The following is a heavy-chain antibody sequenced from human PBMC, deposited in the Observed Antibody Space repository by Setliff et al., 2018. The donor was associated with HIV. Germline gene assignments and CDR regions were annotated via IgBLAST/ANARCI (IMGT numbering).Heavy chain of an antibody. CDR3: ARGGYSDSSGYYHPYDY. J-gene: IGHJ4*02. D-gene: IGHD3-22*01. V-gene: IGHV4-34*01. Sequence: SETLSLTCAVYGGSFSGYYWSWIRQPPGKGLEWIGEINHSGSTIYNPSLESRVTISVDTSKNQFSLRLNSVTAADTAVYYCARGGYSDSSGYYHPYDYWGQGTLVTVSS. CDR1: GGSFSGYY. CDR2: INHSGST.